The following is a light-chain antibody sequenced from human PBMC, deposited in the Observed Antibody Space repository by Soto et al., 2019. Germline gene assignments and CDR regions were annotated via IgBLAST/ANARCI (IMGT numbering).Light chain of an antibody. Sequence: EIVLTQSPDTLSLSPGERATLSCRASQSIRSERLAWYQQKPGQAPRLVIFDAFNRASGMPERFSGSGSGTDFTLTRTRREPEDFAVYYCQEYDASPITFGLGTRLEIK. CDR2: DAF. CDR3: QEYDASPIT. CDR1: QSIRSER. J-gene: IGKJ5*01. V-gene: IGKV3-20*01.